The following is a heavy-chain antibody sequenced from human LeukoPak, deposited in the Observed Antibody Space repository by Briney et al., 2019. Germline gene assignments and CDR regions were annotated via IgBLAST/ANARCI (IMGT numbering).Heavy chain of an antibody. CDR3: ARDVGYRSRRGFDY. V-gene: IGHV3-33*01. CDR1: GFTFSTYV. J-gene: IGHJ4*02. CDR2: IWYDGSNE. D-gene: IGHD6-13*01. Sequence: GGSLRLSCAASGFTFSTYVMHWVRQAPGKGLEWVAVIWYDGSNEYYADSVKGRFTISRDNSKNTLYVQMNSLRAEDTAVYYCARDVGYRSRRGFDYWGQGTLVTVSS.